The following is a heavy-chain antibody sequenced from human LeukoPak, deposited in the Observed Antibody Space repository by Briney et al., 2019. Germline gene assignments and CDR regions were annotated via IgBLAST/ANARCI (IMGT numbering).Heavy chain of an antibody. J-gene: IGHJ4*02. Sequence: PSETLSLTCAVYGGSFSGYYWSWIRQPPGKGLEWIGEINHSGSTNYNPSLKSRVTISVDTSKNQFSLKLSPVTAADTAVYYCTRGRYMTPFEFDYWGQGTLVTVSS. V-gene: IGHV4-34*01. D-gene: IGHD3-16*02. CDR3: TRGRYMTPFEFDY. CDR1: GGSFSGYY. CDR2: INHSGST.